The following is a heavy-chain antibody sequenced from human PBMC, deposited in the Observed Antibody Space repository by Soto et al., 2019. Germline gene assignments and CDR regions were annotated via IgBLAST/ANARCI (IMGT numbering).Heavy chain of an antibody. CDR1: GGTFSSYA. V-gene: IGHV1-69*01. Sequence: QVQLVQSGAEVKKPGSSVKVSCKASGGTFSSYAISWVRQAPGQGLEWMGGIIPIFGTANYAQKFQARVTITADESTSTAYMELSSLRSEDTAVYYCARGYVADSGGNFWVYGMDAWGQGTTVTVSS. CDR2: IIPIFGTA. J-gene: IGHJ6*02. CDR3: ARGYVADSGGNFWVYGMDA. D-gene: IGHD2-15*01.